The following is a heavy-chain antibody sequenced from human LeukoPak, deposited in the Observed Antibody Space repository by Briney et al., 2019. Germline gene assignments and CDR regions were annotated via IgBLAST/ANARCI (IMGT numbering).Heavy chain of an antibody. J-gene: IGHJ6*02. CDR1: EFTFSSYG. D-gene: IGHD2-15*01. CDR3: ARAVGRYCSGGSCSVGYGMDV. CDR2: ISSSSSYI. V-gene: IGHV3-21*01. Sequence: PGGSLRLSCAASEFTFSSYGMNWVRQAPGKGLEWVSSISSSSSYIYYADSVKGRFTISRDNAKNSLYLQMNSLRAEDTAVYYCARAVGRYCSGGSCSVGYGMDVWGQGTTVTVSS.